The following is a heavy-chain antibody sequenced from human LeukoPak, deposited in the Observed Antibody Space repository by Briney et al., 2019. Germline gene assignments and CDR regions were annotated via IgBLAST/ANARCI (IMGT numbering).Heavy chain of an antibody. J-gene: IGHJ4*02. D-gene: IGHD3-22*01. CDR3: ARRSYYYYDSSGLEVYFDY. Sequence: KPGGSLRLSCAASGFTFSSYSMNWVRQAPGKGLEWVSSISSSSSYIYYADSVKGRFTISRDNAKNSLYLQMNSLRAEDTAVYYCARRSYYYYDSSGLEVYFDYWGQGTLVTVS. V-gene: IGHV3-21*01. CDR1: GFTFSSYS. CDR2: ISSSSSYI.